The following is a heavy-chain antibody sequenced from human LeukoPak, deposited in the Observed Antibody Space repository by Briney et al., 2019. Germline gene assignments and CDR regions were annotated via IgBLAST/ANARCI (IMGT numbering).Heavy chain of an antibody. J-gene: IGHJ4*02. Sequence: ASVKVSCKASGYTFTSYGISWVRQAPGQGLEWMGWISTYNGNTNYAQKLQGRVTMTTDTSTSTAYMELRSLRSDDTAIYYCAREGHSSGWYYFDYWGQGTLVTVSS. CDR2: ISTYNGNT. CDR3: AREGHSSGWYYFDY. V-gene: IGHV1-18*01. CDR1: GYTFTSYG. D-gene: IGHD6-19*01.